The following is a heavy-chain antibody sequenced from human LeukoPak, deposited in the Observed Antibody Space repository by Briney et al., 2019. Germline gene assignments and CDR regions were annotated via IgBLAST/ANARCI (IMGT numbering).Heavy chain of an antibody. CDR2: INTDGTST. V-gene: IGHV3-74*01. CDR3: AREPAAAGKNWFDP. CDR1: GFTFSSFG. D-gene: IGHD6-25*01. J-gene: IGHJ5*02. Sequence: GRSLRLSCAASGFTFSSFGMHWVRQAPGKGLVWVSRINTDGTSTTYADSVKGRFTISRDNAKNSLYLQMNSLRVEDTAVYYCAREPAAAGKNWFDPWGQGTLVTVSS.